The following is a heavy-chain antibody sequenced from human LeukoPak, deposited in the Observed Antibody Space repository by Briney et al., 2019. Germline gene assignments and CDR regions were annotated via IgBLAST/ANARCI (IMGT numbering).Heavy chain of an antibody. CDR3: DRGYNSFDS. D-gene: IGHD3-22*01. J-gene: IGHJ4*02. CDR2: TTDKATGHIT. Sequence: GGSLRLACAISGFTFSDFYMDWVRQAPGKGLEWVGRTTDKATGHITLYAASVRGRFTVSSDESGNSLYLQMNSLQTDDTAMYYCDRGYNSFDSWGQGTLVTVSS. CDR1: GFTFSDFY. V-gene: IGHV3-72*01.